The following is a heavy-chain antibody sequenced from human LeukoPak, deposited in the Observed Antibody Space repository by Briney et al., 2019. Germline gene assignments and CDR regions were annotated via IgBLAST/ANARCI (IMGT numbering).Heavy chain of an antibody. CDR3: ARHSFRYYDILTGYYTGVLYGMDV. CDR1: GGSISSGGYY. CDR2: IYYSGST. Sequence: PSQTLSLTCTVSGGSISSGGYYWSWIRQPPGKGLEWIGYIYYSGSTNYNPSLKSRVTISVDTSKNQFSLKLSSVTAADTAVYYCARHSFRYYDILTGYYTGVLYGMDVWGQGTTVTVSS. V-gene: IGHV4-61*08. D-gene: IGHD3-9*01. J-gene: IGHJ6*02.